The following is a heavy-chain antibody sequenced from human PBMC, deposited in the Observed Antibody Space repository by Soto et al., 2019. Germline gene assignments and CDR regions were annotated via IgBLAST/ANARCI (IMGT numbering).Heavy chain of an antibody. D-gene: IGHD1-26*01. CDR1: GFTFSSYS. V-gene: IGHV3-74*01. CDR3: ARARVGARAAYDY. J-gene: IGHJ4*02. CDR2: INSDGSST. Sequence: GGSLRLSCAASGFTFSSYSMNWVRQAPGKGLEWVSSINSDGSSTSYADSVKGRFTISRDNAKNTLYLQMNSLRAEDTAVYYCARARVGARAAYDYWGQGTLVTVSS.